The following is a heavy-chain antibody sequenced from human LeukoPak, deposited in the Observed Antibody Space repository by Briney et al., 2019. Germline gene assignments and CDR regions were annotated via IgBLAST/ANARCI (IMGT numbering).Heavy chain of an antibody. Sequence: ASVNVSCKTSGYTFTTYGTSWVRQAPGQGLEWMGWVSAYNANYAQKFQGRVTMTTDTSTGTAYMELESLRSDDSAIYYCARMRDSNEGIYFHYWGERPLVTV. CDR3: ARMRDSNEGIYFHY. D-gene: IGHD1-1*01. CDR2: VSAYNA. J-gene: IGHJ4*02. CDR1: GYTFTTYG. V-gene: IGHV1-18*01.